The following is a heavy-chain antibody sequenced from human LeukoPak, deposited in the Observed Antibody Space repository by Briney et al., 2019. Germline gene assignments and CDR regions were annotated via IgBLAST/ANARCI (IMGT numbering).Heavy chain of an antibody. CDR3: ARGGDWYQLLLYPWFDP. J-gene: IGHJ5*02. CDR2: INHSGGT. CDR1: GGSFSGYY. D-gene: IGHD2-2*01. V-gene: IGHV4-34*01. Sequence: SETLSLTCAVYGGSFSGYYWSWIRQPPGKGLEWIGEINHSGGTNYNPSLKSRVTISVDTSKNQFSLKLSSVTAADTAVYYCARGGDWYQLLLYPWFDPWGQGTLVTVSS.